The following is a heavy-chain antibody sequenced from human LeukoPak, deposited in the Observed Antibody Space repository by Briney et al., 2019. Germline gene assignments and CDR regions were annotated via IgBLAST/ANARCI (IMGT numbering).Heavy chain of an antibody. V-gene: IGHV4-34*01. Sequence: PSETLSLTCAVYGGSFSGYYWSWIRQPPGKGLEWIGEINHSGSTNYNPSLKSRVTISVDTSKNQFSLKLSSVTAADTAVYYCARGGYYYDSDHDAFDIWGQGTMVTVSS. CDR1: GGSFSGYY. D-gene: IGHD3-22*01. CDR3: ARGGYYYDSDHDAFDI. J-gene: IGHJ3*02. CDR2: INHSGST.